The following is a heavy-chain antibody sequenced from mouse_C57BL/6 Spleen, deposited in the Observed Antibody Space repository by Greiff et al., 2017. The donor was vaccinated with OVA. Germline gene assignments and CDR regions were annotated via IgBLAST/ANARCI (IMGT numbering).Heavy chain of an antibody. CDR2: INPNNGGT. CDR3: AGGNWYFDV. J-gene: IGHJ1*03. V-gene: IGHV1-53*01. Sequence: QVQLQQPGPELVKPGASVKLSCKASGYTFTSYWMHWVKQRPGQGLEWIGDINPNNGGTSYNQKFKGKATLTVDKSSSTAYMELRSLTSEDSAVYYCAGGNWYFDVWGTGTTVTVSS. CDR1: GYTFTSYW.